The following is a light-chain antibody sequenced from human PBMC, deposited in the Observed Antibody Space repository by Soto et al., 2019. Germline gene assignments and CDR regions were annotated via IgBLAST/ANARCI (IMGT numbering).Light chain of an antibody. CDR2: EVV. CDR1: KSDLCRYGF. V-gene: IGLV2-8*01. J-gene: IGLJ1*01. CDR3: KSYAGSNTYV. Sequence: PAAGGSPSQSSSISCTGTKSDLCRYGFVSWYQHHQNKAPLLILYEVVLRPSGVPDRFSGYQYGNTASLTVSGLQAADEADYFCKSYAGSNTYVSGSGTTVT.